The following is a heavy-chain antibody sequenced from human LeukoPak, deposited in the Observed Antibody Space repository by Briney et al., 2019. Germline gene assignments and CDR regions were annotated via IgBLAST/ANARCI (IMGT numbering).Heavy chain of an antibody. Sequence: ASVTVSFTPSVYTFTIYGISWVRQAPGQGLEGMGWISAYNGNTNYEHKLQGRGTMTTDTSTSTDYMELRSVRSDYTGVYYCAREPSGSYNPNYYYYYMDVWGEGTAVSVSS. D-gene: IGHD1-26*01. V-gene: IGHV1-18*01. CDR3: AREPSGSYNPNYYYYYMDV. J-gene: IGHJ6*03. CDR2: ISAYNGNT. CDR1: VYTFTIYG.